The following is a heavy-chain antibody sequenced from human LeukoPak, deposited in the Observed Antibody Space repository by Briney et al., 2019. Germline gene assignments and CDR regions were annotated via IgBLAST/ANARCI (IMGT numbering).Heavy chain of an antibody. D-gene: IGHD6-13*01. J-gene: IGHJ6*03. Sequence: SSETLSLTCAVYGGSFSGYYWSWIRQPPGKGLEWIGEINHSGSTNYNPSLKSRVTISVDTSKNQFSLKLSSVTAADTAVYYCARGRRSSSWYYYYMDVWGKGTTVTVSS. CDR3: ARGRRSSSWYYYYMDV. CDR1: GGSFSGYY. V-gene: IGHV4-34*01. CDR2: INHSGST.